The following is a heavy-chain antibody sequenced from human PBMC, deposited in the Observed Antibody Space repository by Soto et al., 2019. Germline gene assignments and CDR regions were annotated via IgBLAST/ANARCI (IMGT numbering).Heavy chain of an antibody. D-gene: IGHD2-2*01. J-gene: IGHJ4*02. CDR3: ARVDGCTHPNDY. CDR1: GFNFSTYR. V-gene: IGHV3-21*01. CDR2: ITGSSDYT. Sequence: EVHLVESGGGLVKPGGSLRLSCVASGFNFSTYRMNWVRQAPGKGLEWVSSITGSSDYTYHADSLKGRFTISRDNAKNSLYLQMNRLRVDDTAVYFCARVDGCTHPNDYWGQGTQVTVSS.